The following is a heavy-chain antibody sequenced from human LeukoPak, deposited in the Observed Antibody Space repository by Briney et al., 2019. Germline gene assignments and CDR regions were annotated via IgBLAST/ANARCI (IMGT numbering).Heavy chain of an antibody. CDR3: ARVLLSSGSST. CDR2: VYYSGTT. Sequence: PSETLSLTCSVSGASISGNYYNWIRQPPGKGLEWIGYVYYSGTTNFNPYLKSRVTMSVDTSKNQFSLKVSSVTAAATAVYYCARVLLSSGSSTWGQGTLVTVSS. V-gene: IGHV4-59*01. CDR1: GASISGNY. D-gene: IGHD3-22*01. J-gene: IGHJ5*02.